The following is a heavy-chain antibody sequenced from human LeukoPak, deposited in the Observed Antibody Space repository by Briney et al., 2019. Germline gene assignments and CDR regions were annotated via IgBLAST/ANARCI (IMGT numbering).Heavy chain of an antibody. CDR1: GYTLTELS. Sequence: GASVKVSCKVSGYTLTELSMHWVRQAPGQGLEWMGWISTYNGNTNYAPKLQGRVTMTTDTSTSTAYMELRSLRSDDTAVYYRASVSPPGVDYWGQGTLVTVFS. V-gene: IGHV1-18*01. D-gene: IGHD5/OR15-5a*01. J-gene: IGHJ4*02. CDR2: ISTYNGNT. CDR3: ASVSPPGVDY.